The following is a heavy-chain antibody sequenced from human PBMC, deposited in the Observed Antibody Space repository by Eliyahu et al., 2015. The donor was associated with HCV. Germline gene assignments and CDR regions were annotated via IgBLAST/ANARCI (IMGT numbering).Heavy chain of an antibody. Sequence: QLQLQESGPGLVKPSETLSXTCTVXGXFVSXRTYYXGXIRQPPGKGLEWIGXIYYSGITYYNPSLKSRVTISVDTSKNQFSLKLSSVTAADTAVYYCSRQFYYMDAWGKGTTVTVS. D-gene: IGHD3-3*01. CDR1: GXFVSXRTYY. CDR2: IYYSGIT. CDR3: SRQFYYMDA. V-gene: IGHV4-39*01. J-gene: IGHJ6*03.